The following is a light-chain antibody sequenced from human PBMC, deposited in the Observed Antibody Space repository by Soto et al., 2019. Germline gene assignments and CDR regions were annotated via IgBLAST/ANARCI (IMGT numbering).Light chain of an antibody. V-gene: IGKV1-27*01. CDR2: DAS. CDR3: PRYDSVPRT. Sequence: DIRMTQSPPSLSASVGDKITITCRANQGINNFLAWYHQKPGEVPKLLMYDASTLQSGASSSFSGSVSGTVFTLTIHMLQPEDVGSYYCPRYDSVPRTFGQGNKV. CDR1: QGINNF. J-gene: IGKJ1*01.